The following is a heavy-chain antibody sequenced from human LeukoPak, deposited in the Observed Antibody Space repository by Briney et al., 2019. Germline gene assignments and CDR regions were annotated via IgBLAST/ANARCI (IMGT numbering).Heavy chain of an antibody. CDR2: NYYSGST. CDR3: AREVWIYSY. CDR1: VGSISSSSYY. J-gene: IGHJ4*02. V-gene: IGHV4-39*02. D-gene: IGHD5-12*01. Sequence: SETLSLTCTVSVGSISSSSYYWGWIRQPPGKGLEWMGSNYYSGSTCYNPSLKSRVTISVDTSKNQFSLKLTSVTAADTAVYYCAREVWIYSYWGQGTLVTVSS.